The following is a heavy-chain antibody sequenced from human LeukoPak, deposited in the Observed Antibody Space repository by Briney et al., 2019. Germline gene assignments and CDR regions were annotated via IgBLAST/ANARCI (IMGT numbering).Heavy chain of an antibody. V-gene: IGHV1-69*05. J-gene: IGHJ5*02. D-gene: IGHD6-13*01. CDR1: GGTFSSYA. CDR3: ARGVAAAGIGWFDP. CDR2: IIPIFGTA. Sequence: SVKVSCKASGGTFSSYAISWVRQAPGQGLEWMGGIIPIFGTANYAQKFQGRVTITTDESTSTAYMELRSLRSDDTAVYYCARGVAAAGIGWFDPWGQGTLVTVSS.